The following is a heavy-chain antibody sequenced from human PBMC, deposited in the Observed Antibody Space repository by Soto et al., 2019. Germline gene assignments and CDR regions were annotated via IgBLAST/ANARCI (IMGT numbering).Heavy chain of an antibody. J-gene: IGHJ6*02. Sequence: PGGSLSLSCAASGFTFDDYTMHWVRQAPGKGLEWVSLISWDGGSTYYADSVKGRFTISRDNSKNSLYLQMNSLRTEDTALYYCAKDMRDTYGMDVWGQGTTVTVSS. D-gene: IGHD5-18*01. CDR2: ISWDGGST. V-gene: IGHV3-43*01. CDR3: AKDMRDTYGMDV. CDR1: GFTFDDYT.